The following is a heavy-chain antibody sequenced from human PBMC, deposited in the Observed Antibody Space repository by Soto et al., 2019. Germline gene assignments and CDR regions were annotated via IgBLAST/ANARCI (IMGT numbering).Heavy chain of an antibody. CDR1: GFSFSIYS. J-gene: IGHJ4*02. Sequence: EVQLVESGGGLVQPGGSLRLSCAASGFSFSIYSMNWVRQAPGKGLEWSSYITSDTNTIKYADSVKGRFTSSRDNAKNSLYLQMNSLRDEDTAVYYCARSVEGHFDYWGQGTVVTVSS. CDR2: ITSDTNTI. CDR3: ARSVEGHFDY. V-gene: IGHV3-48*02. D-gene: IGHD6-19*01.